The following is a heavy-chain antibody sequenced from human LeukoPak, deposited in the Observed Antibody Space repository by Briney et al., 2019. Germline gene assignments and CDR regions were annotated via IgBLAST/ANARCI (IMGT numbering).Heavy chain of an antibody. D-gene: IGHD3-16*01. CDR1: GFTVSSNS. CDR2: IYSDNT. CDR3: ARDRDSRLGESS. Sequence: GGSLRLSCTVSGFTVSSNSMSWVRQAPGKGLEWVSFIYSDNTHYSDSVKGRFTISRDNSKNTLYLQTNSLRAEDTAVYYCARDRDSRLGESSWGQGTLVTVSS. J-gene: IGHJ5*02. V-gene: IGHV3-53*01.